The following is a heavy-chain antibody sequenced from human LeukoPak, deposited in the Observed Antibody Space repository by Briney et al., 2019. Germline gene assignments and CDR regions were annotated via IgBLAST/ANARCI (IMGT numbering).Heavy chain of an antibody. D-gene: IGHD6-13*01. J-gene: IGHJ4*02. Sequence: SQTLSLTCTVSGASFSSGDQYWNWIRQSPGKGLEWIGSIHPSGRLYDNPSLESRVTISIDTSKNQFSLKVRSVTAADTALYYCARVFAAAGLDFWGQGILVTVSS. CDR2: IHPSGRL. V-gene: IGHV4-30-4*08. CDR1: GASFSSGDQY. CDR3: ARVFAAAGLDF.